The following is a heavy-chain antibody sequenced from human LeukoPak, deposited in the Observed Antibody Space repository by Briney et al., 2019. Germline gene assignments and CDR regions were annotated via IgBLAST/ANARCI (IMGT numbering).Heavy chain of an antibody. V-gene: IGHV3-23*01. CDR1: GFTFNSYV. Sequence: PGGSLRLSCAASGFTFNSYVMSWVRQAPGKGLEWVSAINGGGGNTYYADSVKGRFTISRDNSKNMVYLQMNSLRVEDTAVYYCAKVDGSGSYYNPYFDYWGQGTLVTVSS. CDR2: INGGGGNT. J-gene: IGHJ4*02. D-gene: IGHD3-10*01. CDR3: AKVDGSGSYYNPYFDY.